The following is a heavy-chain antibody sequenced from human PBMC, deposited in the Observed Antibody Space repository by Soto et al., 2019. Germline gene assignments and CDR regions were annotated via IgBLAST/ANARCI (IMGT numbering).Heavy chain of an antibody. CDR1: GGSISSYY. CDR3: ASVVVVAATSWFDP. Sequence: QVQLQESGPGLVKPSETLSLTCTVSGGSISSYYWSWIRQPPGKGLEWIGYIYYSGSTNYNPSLNSRVPXXVXTXXNQFSLQLSSVTAADTAVYYCASVVVVAATSWFDPWGQGTLVTVSS. V-gene: IGHV4-59*01. D-gene: IGHD2-15*01. CDR2: IYYSGST. J-gene: IGHJ5*02.